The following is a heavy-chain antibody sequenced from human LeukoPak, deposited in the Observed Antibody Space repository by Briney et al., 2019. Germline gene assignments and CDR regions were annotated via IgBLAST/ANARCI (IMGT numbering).Heavy chain of an antibody. J-gene: IGHJ4*02. CDR3: ARGTGVYYYGSGSYYDY. V-gene: IGHV4-34*01. CDR1: GGSFSGYY. CDR2: INHSGSI. Sequence: PSETLSLTCAVYGGSFSGYYWSWIRQPPGKGLEWIGEINHSGSINYNPSLKSRVTISVDTSKNQFSLKLSSVTAADTAVYYCARGTGVYYYGSGSYYDYWGQGTLVTVSS. D-gene: IGHD3-10*01.